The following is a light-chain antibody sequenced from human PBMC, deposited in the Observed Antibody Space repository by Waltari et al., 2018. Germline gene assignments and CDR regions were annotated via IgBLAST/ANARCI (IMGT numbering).Light chain of an antibody. CDR2: CKN. CDR3: SSRDISGNLL. CDR1: SLRSYL. Sequence: SSELTQDPAVSAALGQTVSITCQGDSLRSYLPSWYQQKPGQATKLVLYCKNKRPSGNPDRLSGSSSGNTAYLTIAATQAEDEADYYCSSRDISGNLLFGGGTRLAVL. V-gene: IGLV3-19*01. J-gene: IGLJ3*02.